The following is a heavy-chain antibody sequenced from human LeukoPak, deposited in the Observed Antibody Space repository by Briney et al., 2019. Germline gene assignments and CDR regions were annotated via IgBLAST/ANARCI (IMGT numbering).Heavy chain of an antibody. CDR2: IYYSGST. V-gene: IGHV4-61*08. CDR1: GGSISRSAYY. J-gene: IGHJ4*02. Sequence: KPSETLSLTCTVSGGSISRSAYYWGWIRQPPGKGLEWIGYIYYSGSTNYNPSLKSRVTISVDTSKNQFSLKLSSVTAADTAVYYCTRGGELMNYWGQGTLVTVSS. D-gene: IGHD1-7*01. CDR3: TRGGELMNY.